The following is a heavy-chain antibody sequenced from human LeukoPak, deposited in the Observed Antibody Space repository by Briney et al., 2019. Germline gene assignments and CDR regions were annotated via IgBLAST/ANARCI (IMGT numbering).Heavy chain of an antibody. D-gene: IGHD6-6*01. V-gene: IGHV3-30-3*01. Sequence: PGGSLRLSCAASGFTFSNYAVHWVRQTPGKGLEWVAVISYDGTNKYYADSVKGRLTISRDNSKNTLSLQMNSLRTEDTAVYYCARGHLSSLFDIWGQGTMVTVSS. CDR3: ARGHLSSLFDI. CDR2: ISYDGTNK. CDR1: GFTFSNYA. J-gene: IGHJ3*02.